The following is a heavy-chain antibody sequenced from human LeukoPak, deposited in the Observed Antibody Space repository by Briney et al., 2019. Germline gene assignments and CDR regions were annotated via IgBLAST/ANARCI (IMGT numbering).Heavy chain of an antibody. CDR3: AKDGQLATYYFDF. Sequence: PGGSLRLSCAASGFTFSNYGMHWVRQTPGKGLEWVAFIRYDGSNKYYADSVKGRFTISRDNSMDTLYLQMNSLRAEDTAVYYCAKDGQLATYYFDFWGQGTLVTVSS. V-gene: IGHV3-30*02. CDR2: IRYDGSNK. D-gene: IGHD6-6*01. CDR1: GFTFSNYG. J-gene: IGHJ4*02.